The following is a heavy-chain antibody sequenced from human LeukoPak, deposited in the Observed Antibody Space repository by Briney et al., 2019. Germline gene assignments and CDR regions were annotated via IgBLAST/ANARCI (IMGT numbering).Heavy chain of an antibody. J-gene: IGHJ3*02. CDR2: IYPGDSET. CDR1: GYTFSTHW. D-gene: IGHD4-11*01. Sequence: GESLKISCKGSGYTFSTHWIGWVRQTPGKGLEWMGTIYPGDSETRYSPSFQGQVTISADKSSTTAYLQWSSLKASDTAMYYCARRHDVTDAFDIWGQGTMVTVSS. CDR3: ARRHDVTDAFDI. V-gene: IGHV5-51*01.